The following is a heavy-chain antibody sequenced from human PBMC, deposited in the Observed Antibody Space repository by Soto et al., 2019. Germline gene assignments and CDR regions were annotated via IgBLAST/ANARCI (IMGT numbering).Heavy chain of an antibody. D-gene: IGHD4-4*01. CDR1: GYSFIDYW. CDR3: ARHGGVTSSWFDP. V-gene: IGHV5-51*01. Sequence: PGESLKISCKGSGYSFIDYWIAWVRQMPGKGLEWMGIIYPGDSDTRYSPSFQGQVTISADKSISTAYLQWGSLKASDTAMYYCARHGGVTSSWFDPWGQGTLVTVSS. J-gene: IGHJ5*02. CDR2: IYPGDSDT.